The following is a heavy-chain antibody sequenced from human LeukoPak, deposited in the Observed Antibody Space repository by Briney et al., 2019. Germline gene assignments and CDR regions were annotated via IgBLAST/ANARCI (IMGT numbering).Heavy chain of an antibody. CDR2: MYSGGST. CDR3: AREQVVVGRGYYGMDV. Sequence: GGSLRLSCAASGFTLNNYAMSWVRQAPGKGLEWVSVMYSGGSTFYGDSVKGRFTISRDNSMNTLYLQMNSLRVDDTAVYYCAREQVVVGRGYYGMDVWGQGTTVTVSS. CDR1: GFTLNNYA. V-gene: IGHV3-66*01. D-gene: IGHD2-2*01. J-gene: IGHJ6*02.